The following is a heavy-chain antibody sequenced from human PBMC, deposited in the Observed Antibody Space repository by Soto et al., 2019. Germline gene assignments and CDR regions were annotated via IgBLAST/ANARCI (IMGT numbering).Heavy chain of an antibody. CDR1: GGSISSYY. V-gene: IGHV4-59*01. CDR2: ICYSGST. D-gene: IGHD6-13*01. Sequence: SETLSLTCTVSGGSISSYYWSWIRQPPGKGLEWIGYICYSGSTNYNPSLKSRVTISVDTSKNQFSLKLSSVIAADTAVYYCARSSSSWYVSGWHYYYYGMGVWGQGTTVTVSS. J-gene: IGHJ6*02. CDR3: ARSSSSWYVSGWHYYYYGMGV.